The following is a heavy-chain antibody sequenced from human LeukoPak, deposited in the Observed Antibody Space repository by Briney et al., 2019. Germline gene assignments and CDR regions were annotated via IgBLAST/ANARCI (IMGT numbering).Heavy chain of an antibody. D-gene: IGHD5-18*01. V-gene: IGHV3-23*01. CDR1: GFTFRDYA. CDR3: ARDQRVDTAMVPTYYFDY. J-gene: IGHJ4*02. CDR2: IGSDDRT. Sequence: PGASLRLSCAASGFTFRDYAISWVRQAPGKGLEWVSGIGSDDRTHYAETVKGRFAISRGMDESTLFLQMNSLRAEDTAVYYCARDQRVDTAMVPTYYFDYWGQGTLVTVSS.